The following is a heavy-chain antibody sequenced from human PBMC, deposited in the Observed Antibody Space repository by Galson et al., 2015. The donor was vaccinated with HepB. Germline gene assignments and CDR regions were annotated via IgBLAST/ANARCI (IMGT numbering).Heavy chain of an antibody. V-gene: IGHV1-18*01. J-gene: IGHJ4*02. CDR1: GYTFSNYG. Sequence: SVKVSCKASGYTFSNYGISWVRQAPGQGLEWMGWISTYNGNTKYAQKFQGRVTMTTDRSTTTDRSTTTAYMELRSLRSDDTAEYYCVRDRNLCMDYWGQGTLVTVSS. CDR3: VRDRNLCMDY. CDR2: ISTYNGNT.